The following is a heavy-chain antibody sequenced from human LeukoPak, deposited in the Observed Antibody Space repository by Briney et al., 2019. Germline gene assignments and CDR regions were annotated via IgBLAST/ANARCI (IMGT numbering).Heavy chain of an antibody. CDR3: ARGRGVVYRDWFDH. Sequence: SETLSLTCAVYGVPFSDYYWTWIRQPPGKGLEWIGEINHSGRTKYNPSLKSRVTISVDTSKSQFSPDLKSVTAADTAVYYCARGRGVVYRDWFDHWGQGTLVTVSS. D-gene: IGHD2-8*02. J-gene: IGHJ5*02. CDR2: INHSGRT. CDR1: GVPFSDYY. V-gene: IGHV4-34*01.